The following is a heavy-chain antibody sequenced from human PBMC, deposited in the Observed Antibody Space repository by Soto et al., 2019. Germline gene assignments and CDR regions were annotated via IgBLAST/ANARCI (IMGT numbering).Heavy chain of an antibody. D-gene: IGHD3-3*01. CDR1: GFIFNEYG. Sequence: GGSLRLSCAASGFIFNEYGMHWVRQAPGKGLEWVSAISGSGGSTYYADSVKGRFTISRDNSKNTLYLQMNSLRAEDTAVYYCAKQGFLEWLLSHFDYWGQGTLVTVSS. V-gene: IGHV3-23*01. J-gene: IGHJ4*02. CDR3: AKQGFLEWLLSHFDY. CDR2: ISGSGGST.